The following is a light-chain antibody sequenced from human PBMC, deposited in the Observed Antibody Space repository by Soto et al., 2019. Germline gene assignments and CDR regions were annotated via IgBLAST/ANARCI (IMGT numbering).Light chain of an antibody. CDR3: MQALQTPYT. Sequence: DIVMTQSPLSLPVTPVEPASISCRSSQSLLHSNGYNYLDWYLQKPGQSPELLIYLGSNRASGVPDRFSGSGSATDFTLKISRVEAEDVGVYYCMQALQTPYTFGQGTKLEIK. V-gene: IGKV2-28*01. CDR1: QSLLHSNGYNY. CDR2: LGS. J-gene: IGKJ2*01.